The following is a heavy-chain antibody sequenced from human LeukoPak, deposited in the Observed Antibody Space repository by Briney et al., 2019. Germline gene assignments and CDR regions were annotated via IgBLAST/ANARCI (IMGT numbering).Heavy chain of an antibody. CDR3: ARSWDTAMVSYFDY. CDR2: IIPIFGTA. D-gene: IGHD5-18*01. Sequence: ASVKVSCKASGGTFSSYAISWVRQAPGQGLEWMGGIIPIFGTANYAQKFQGRVTITADESTSTAYMELSSLRSEDTAVYYCARSWDTAMVSYFDYWGPGTLVTVSS. CDR1: GGTFSSYA. J-gene: IGHJ4*02. V-gene: IGHV1-69*13.